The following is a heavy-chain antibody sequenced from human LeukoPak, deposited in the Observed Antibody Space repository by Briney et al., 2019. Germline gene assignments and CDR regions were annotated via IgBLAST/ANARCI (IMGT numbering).Heavy chain of an antibody. Sequence: PGGSLRLSCAASGFIFTTYWISWVRQAPGKGLEWVANIKQDGSKANYVASVKGRYTISRDNTKNSLSLQMDSLRAEDTAVYYCVIDDPWAGPVVAETWGQGTLVTVSS. CDR3: VIDDPWAGPVVAET. CDR2: IKQDGSKA. J-gene: IGHJ5*02. D-gene: IGHD2-2*01. CDR1: GFIFTTYW. V-gene: IGHV3-7*01.